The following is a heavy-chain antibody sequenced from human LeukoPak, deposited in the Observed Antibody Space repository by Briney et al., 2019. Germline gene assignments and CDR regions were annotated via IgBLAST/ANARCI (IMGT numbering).Heavy chain of an antibody. V-gene: IGHV3-53*01. CDR3: AALARDY. D-gene: IGHD3-3*02. J-gene: IGHJ4*02. CDR2: IHNDGST. CDR1: AFIVSSHY. Sequence: PGGSLRLSSAAYAFIVSSHYMTWVRQAPGKGLEWVSVIHNDGSTYYADSVKGRFTISRDNSKNTLYLQMNSLRVEDTAVYYCAALARDYWGQGILVTVSS.